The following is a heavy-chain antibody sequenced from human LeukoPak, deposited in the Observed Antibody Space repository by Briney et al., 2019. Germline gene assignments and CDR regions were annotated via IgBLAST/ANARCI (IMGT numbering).Heavy chain of an antibody. CDR1: GLTFSSYA. D-gene: IGHD2-21*02. CDR2: ISGSGGST. Sequence: GGSLRLSCAACGLTFSSYAMSWVRQAPGKGLEWVSAISGSGGSTYYADSVKGRFTISRDNSKNTLYLQMNSLRAEDTAVYYRAKVSGDYNDVFDYWGQGALVTVSS. J-gene: IGHJ4*02. CDR3: AKVSGDYNDVFDY. V-gene: IGHV3-23*01.